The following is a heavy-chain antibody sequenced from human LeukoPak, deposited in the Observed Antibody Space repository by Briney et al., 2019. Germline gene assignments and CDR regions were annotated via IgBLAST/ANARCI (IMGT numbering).Heavy chain of an antibody. V-gene: IGHV3-23*01. CDR1: GFTFSSYA. CDR3: AKERYSSGWYHPDYFDY. J-gene: IGHJ4*02. CDR2: ISGSGGST. D-gene: IGHD6-19*01. Sequence: GGSLRLSCAASGFTFSSYAMSWVRQAPGKGLERVSAISGSGGSTYYADSVKGRFTISRDNSKNTLYLQMNSLRAEDTAVYYCAKERYSSGWYHPDYFDYWGQGTLVTVSS.